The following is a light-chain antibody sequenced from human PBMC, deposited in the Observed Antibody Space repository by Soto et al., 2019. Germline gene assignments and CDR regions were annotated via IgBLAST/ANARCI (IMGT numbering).Light chain of an antibody. V-gene: IGLV2-14*01. CDR1: SSDVGAYNY. CDR3: SSYTSSSVPV. CDR2: DVS. J-gene: IGLJ2*01. Sequence: QSALTQPASVSGSPGQAITISCTGTSSDVGAYNYVSWYQQQPGKAPKLMIYDVSNRPSGVSNRFSGSKSGNTASLTISGLQAEDEADYYCSSYTSSSVPVFGGGTKLTVL.